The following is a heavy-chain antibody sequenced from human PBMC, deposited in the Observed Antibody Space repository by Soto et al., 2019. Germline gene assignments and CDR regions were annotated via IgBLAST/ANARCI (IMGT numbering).Heavy chain of an antibody. CDR3: AREVGAAAAGTDYYYYGMDV. D-gene: IGHD6-13*01. CDR1: GGSISSYY. J-gene: IGHJ6*02. Sequence: TSETLSLTCTVSGGSISSYYWSWIRQPPGKGPEWIGYIYYSGSTNYNPSLKSRVTISVDTSKNQFSLKLSSVTAADTAVYYCAREVGAAAAGTDYYYYGMDVWGQGTTVTVSS. CDR2: IYYSGST. V-gene: IGHV4-59*01.